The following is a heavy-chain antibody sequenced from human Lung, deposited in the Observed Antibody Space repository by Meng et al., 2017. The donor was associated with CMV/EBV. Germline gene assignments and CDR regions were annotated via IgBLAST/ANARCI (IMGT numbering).Heavy chain of an antibody. CDR1: GFTFDDYA. V-gene: IGHV3-9*01. J-gene: IGHJ3*02. D-gene: IGHD3-16*01. CDR2: ISWNSGSI. CDR3: AKGFGALDAFEI. Sequence: SLRLXXAASGFTFDDYAMHWVRQAPGKGLEWVSGISWNSGSIGYADSVKGRFTISRDNAKNSLYLQMNSLRAEDTALYYCAKGFGALDAFEIWGQGTMVTVSS.